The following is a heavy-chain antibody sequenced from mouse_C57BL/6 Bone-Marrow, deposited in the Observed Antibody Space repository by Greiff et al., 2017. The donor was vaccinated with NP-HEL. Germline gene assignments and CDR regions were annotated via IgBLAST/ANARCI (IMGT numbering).Heavy chain of an antibody. V-gene: IGHV5-4*01. Sequence: EVQRVESGGGLVKPGGSLKLSCAASGFTFSSYAMSWVRQTPEKRLEWVATISDGGSYTYYPDNVKGRFTISRDNAKNNLYLQMSHLKSEDTAMYYCARDQRWLLRGGNYYYAMDYWGQGTSVTVSS. J-gene: IGHJ4*01. D-gene: IGHD2-3*01. CDR2: ISDGGSYT. CDR1: GFTFSSYA. CDR3: ARDQRWLLRGGNYYYAMDY.